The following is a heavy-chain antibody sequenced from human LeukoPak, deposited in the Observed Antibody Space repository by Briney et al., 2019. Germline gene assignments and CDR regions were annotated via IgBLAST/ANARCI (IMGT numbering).Heavy chain of an antibody. CDR3: ARGIRFGSSWYVAFDI. D-gene: IGHD6-13*01. CDR1: GFTLSDYY. CDR2: IYSGGST. V-gene: IGHV3-53*01. Sequence: GGSLRLSCAASGFTLSDYYVSWLRHARGEGLEWVSHIYSGGSTYYPSPGKGRFTIPRDNSKNTLHLQINRPTAEDTAVYYFARGIRFGSSWYVAFDIWGGERKVTLS. J-gene: IGHJ3*02.